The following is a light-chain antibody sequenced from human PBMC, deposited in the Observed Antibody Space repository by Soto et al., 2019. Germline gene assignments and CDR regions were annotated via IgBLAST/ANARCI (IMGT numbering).Light chain of an antibody. CDR2: DAS. Sequence: DIQMTQSPSTLSASVGDRVTITCRASQSISSWLAWYQQKPGKAPKLLIYDASSLEGGVPSRFSGSGSGTEFTPTISSLQTDDFATYDCQQYNSYSPWTFGQGTKVEIK. CDR3: QQYNSYSPWT. CDR1: QSISSW. J-gene: IGKJ1*01. V-gene: IGKV1-5*01.